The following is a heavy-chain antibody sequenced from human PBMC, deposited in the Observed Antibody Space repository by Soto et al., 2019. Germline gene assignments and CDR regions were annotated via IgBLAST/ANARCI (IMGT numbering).Heavy chain of an antibody. CDR3: VLLGAFDY. J-gene: IGHJ4*02. V-gene: IGHV1-8*01. D-gene: IGHD1-26*01. Sequence: ASVKVSCKASGYTFTNYNINWVRQAPGQGLEWVAGSTSNSGNSDYAQKFQGRLTVTRDTSISTAYMELSSLRSDDTAVYYCVLLGAFDYWGTGLLVSVSS. CDR2: STSNSGNS. CDR1: GYTFTNYN.